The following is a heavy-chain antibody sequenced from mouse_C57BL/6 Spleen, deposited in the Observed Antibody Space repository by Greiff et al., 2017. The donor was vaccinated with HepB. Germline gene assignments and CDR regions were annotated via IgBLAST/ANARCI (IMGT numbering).Heavy chain of an antibody. CDR2: ISNGGGST. J-gene: IGHJ2*01. Sequence: EVQLQESGGGLVQPGGSLKLSCAASGFTFSDYYMYWVRQTPEKRLEWVAYISNGGGSTYYPDTVKGRFTISRDNAKNTLYLQMSRLKSEDTAMYYCARQGLLQYYFDYWGQGTTLTVSS. V-gene: IGHV5-12*01. CDR3: ARQGLLQYYFDY. D-gene: IGHD2-3*01. CDR1: GFTFSDYY.